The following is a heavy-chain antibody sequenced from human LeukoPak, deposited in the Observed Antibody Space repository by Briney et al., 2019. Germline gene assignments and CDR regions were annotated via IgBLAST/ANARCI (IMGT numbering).Heavy chain of an antibody. J-gene: IGHJ4*02. CDR2: ITPDAGRT. V-gene: IGHV3-23*01. Sequence: GRSLRLSCAASGFKFSSYSMNWVRQAPGKGLEWVSGITPDAGRTYYADSVKGRFTIYRDNSKNTVYLQMNSLGAEDTAVYYCVQDWAWGAFGYWGQGTLVTVSS. CDR1: GFKFSSYS. D-gene: IGHD7-27*01. CDR3: VQDWAWGAFGY.